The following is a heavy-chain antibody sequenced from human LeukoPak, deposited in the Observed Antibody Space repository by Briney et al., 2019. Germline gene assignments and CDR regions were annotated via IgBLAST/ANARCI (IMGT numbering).Heavy chain of an antibody. CDR2: IYHSGST. D-gene: IGHD2-2*01. J-gene: IGHJ3*02. CDR1: GGSISSGGYY. CDR3: ARVAFRRAGVVPAALGAFDI. V-gene: IGHV4-30-2*01. Sequence: SQTLSLTCTVSGGSISSGGYYWSWIRQPPGKGLEWIGYIYHSGSTYYNPSLKSRVTISVDRSKNQFSLKLSSVTAADTAVYYCARVAFRRAGVVPAALGAFDIWGQGTMVTVSS.